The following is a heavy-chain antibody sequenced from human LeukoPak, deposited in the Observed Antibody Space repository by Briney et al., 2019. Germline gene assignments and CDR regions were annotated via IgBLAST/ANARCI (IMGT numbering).Heavy chain of an antibody. CDR1: GGSTSGHY. V-gene: IGHV4-4*07. CDR3: ARDRNYGPNFPFYFDY. Sequence: SETLSLTCTVSGGSTSGHYWNWFRQPAGKRLEWMGRIHSTGTTNHNPSLESRVTMSVDTSKNQLSLRLSSVTAADTAVYYCARDRNYGPNFPFYFDYWGQGTSVTVSS. D-gene: IGHD4/OR15-4a*01. CDR2: IHSTGTT. J-gene: IGHJ4*02.